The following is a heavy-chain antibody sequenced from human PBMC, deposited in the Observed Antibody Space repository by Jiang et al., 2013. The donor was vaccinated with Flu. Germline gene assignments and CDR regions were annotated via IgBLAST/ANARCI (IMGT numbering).Heavy chain of an antibody. V-gene: IGHV1-2*02. J-gene: IGHJ4*02. Sequence: SGAEVKKPGASVTVSCKASGYAFTAYYVHWVRQAPGQGLEWMGRINPNTGGTIFAQKFQGRVTMTRDTSISTAYMEVSRLISDDTAFYYCARVEGRAATFRDWGQGTLVTVSS. CDR1: GYAFTAYY. CDR2: INPNTGGT. CDR3: ARVEGRAATFRD. D-gene: IGHD3-16*01.